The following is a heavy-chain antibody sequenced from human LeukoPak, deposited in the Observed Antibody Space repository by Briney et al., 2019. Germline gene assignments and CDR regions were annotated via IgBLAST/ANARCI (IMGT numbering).Heavy chain of an antibody. Sequence: ASVKVSCKASGYTFTSYGISWVRQAPGQGLEWMGWISAYSGNTNYAQKFQGRVTMTRNTSISTAYMELSSLRSEDTAVYYCARIRWDAFDIWGQGTMVTVSS. V-gene: IGHV1-18*01. CDR1: GYTFTSYG. CDR3: ARIRWDAFDI. D-gene: IGHD3-3*01. CDR2: ISAYSGNT. J-gene: IGHJ3*02.